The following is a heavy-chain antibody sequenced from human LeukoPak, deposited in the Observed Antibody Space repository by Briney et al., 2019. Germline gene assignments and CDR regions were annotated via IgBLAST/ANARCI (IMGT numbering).Heavy chain of an antibody. V-gene: IGHV3-48*02. CDR2: ISSGSSTI. D-gene: IGHD2/OR15-2a*01. CDR3: ARTSMRAFDI. CDR1: GFTFSSNS. J-gene: IGHJ3*02. Sequence: PGGSLRLSCAASGFTFSSNSMNWVRQAPGKGLEWVSYISSGSSTIYYADSVKGRFTISRDNDKNSLYVQMNSLRDEGTAVYYCARTSMRAFDIWGQGTMVTVSS.